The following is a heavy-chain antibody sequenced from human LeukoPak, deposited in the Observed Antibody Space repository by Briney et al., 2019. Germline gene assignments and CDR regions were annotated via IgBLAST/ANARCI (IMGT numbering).Heavy chain of an antibody. J-gene: IGHJ6*02. CDR3: TTDGDYPYYYYYYGMDV. CDR2: ISGSGGST. CDR1: GFTFSSYA. D-gene: IGHD4-17*01. Sequence: GGSLRLSCAASGFTFSSYAMSWVRQAPGKGLEWVSAISGSGGSTYYADSVKGRFTISRDNSKNTLYLQMNSLRAEDTAVYYCTTDGDYPYYYYYYGMDVWGQGTTVTVSS. V-gene: IGHV3-23*01.